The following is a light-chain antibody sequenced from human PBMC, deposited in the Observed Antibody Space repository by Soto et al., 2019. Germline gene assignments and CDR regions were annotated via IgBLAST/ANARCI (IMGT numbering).Light chain of an antibody. J-gene: IGKJ3*01. CDR2: AAS. CDR3: PQANSFTRT. Sequence: DIQMTQSPSSVSASVGDRVTITCRASQGISSYLAWYQQRPGSAPKLLIYAASSLQSGVPSRFSGSGSGTDFTLTITSLQPEDFATYYCPQANSFTRTFGPG. CDR1: QGISSY. V-gene: IGKV1-12*01.